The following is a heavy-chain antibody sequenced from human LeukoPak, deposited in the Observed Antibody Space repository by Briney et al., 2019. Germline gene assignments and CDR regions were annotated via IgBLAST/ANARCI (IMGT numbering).Heavy chain of an antibody. Sequence: ASVKVSCKAYGYTFTSYYMHWVRQAPGQGLEWMGIINPSGSSTSYAQKFQGRVTMTRDTSTSTVYMELSSLRSEDTAVYYCARSVSSLFVSGSAWPGGFDYWGQETLVTVSS. CDR3: ARSVSSLFVSGSAWPGGFDY. D-gene: IGHD6-19*01. J-gene: IGHJ4*02. CDR2: INPSGSST. CDR1: GYTFTSYY. V-gene: IGHV1-46*01.